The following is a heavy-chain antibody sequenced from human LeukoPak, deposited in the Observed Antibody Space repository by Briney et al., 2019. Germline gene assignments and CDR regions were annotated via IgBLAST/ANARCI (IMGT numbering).Heavy chain of an antibody. CDR1: GGSISSYY. J-gene: IGHJ4*02. Sequence: SETLSLTCTVSGGSISSYYWSWIRQPPGKGLEWIGYIYYSGSTNYNPSLKSRVTISVDTSKNQFSLKLSSVTAADTAVYYCARGSGWFRKFDYWGQGTLVTVSS. D-gene: IGHD6-19*01. CDR2: IYYSGST. CDR3: ARGSGWFRKFDY. V-gene: IGHV4-59*01.